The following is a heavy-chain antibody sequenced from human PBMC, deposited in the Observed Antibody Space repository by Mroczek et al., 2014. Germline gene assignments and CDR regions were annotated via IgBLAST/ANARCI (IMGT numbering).Heavy chain of an antibody. D-gene: IGHD6-13*01. Sequence: QVQLQQWGAGLLKPSETLSLTCAVYGGSFSGYYWSWIRLSPGKGLEWIGEINHSGTTNYNPSLKSRVTESVDTSKNQFSLKLTSVTAADTAVYYCARGEVSRWSFEDEGRGSRNFDFWGQGTLVTVSS. J-gene: IGHJ4*02. CDR1: GGSFSGYY. V-gene: IGHV4-34*01. CDR2: INHSGTT. CDR3: ARGEVSRWSFEDEGRGSRNFDF.